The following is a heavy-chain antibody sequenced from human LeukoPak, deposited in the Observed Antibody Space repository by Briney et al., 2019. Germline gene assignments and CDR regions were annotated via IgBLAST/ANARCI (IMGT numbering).Heavy chain of an antibody. CDR1: GGTFSSYA. D-gene: IGHD6-25*01. V-gene: IGHV1-69*05. CDR3: ASPPGPYSSAGFDY. J-gene: IGHJ4*02. Sequence: VASVKVSCKASGGTFSSYAISWVRQAPGQGLEWMGGIIPIFGTANYAQKFQGRVTITTDESTSTAYMELSSLRSEDTAVYYCASPPGPYSSAGFDYWGQGTLVTVSS. CDR2: IIPIFGTA.